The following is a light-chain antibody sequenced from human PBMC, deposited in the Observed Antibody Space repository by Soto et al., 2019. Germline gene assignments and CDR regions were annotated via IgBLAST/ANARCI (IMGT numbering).Light chain of an antibody. V-gene: IGKV3-20*01. CDR2: GAS. CDR1: QGVSSTY. J-gene: IGKJ1*01. Sequence: EIVLTQSPGTLSLSPGGRATLSCRASQGVSSTYLAWYQQKPGQAPRLLIYGASFRATGIPDRFSGSGSGTDFTLTISRLEPEDFAVYYCQQFGGSSRTFGQGTKVEIK. CDR3: QQFGGSSRT.